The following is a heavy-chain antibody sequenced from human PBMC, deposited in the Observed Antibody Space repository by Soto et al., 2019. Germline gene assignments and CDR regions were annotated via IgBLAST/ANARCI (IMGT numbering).Heavy chain of an antibody. V-gene: IGHV4-59*01. CDR1: GGSISSYY. CDR2: IYYSGST. CDR3: ARAGAATLSDY. J-gene: IGHJ4*02. D-gene: IGHD2-15*01. Sequence: SETLSLTCTVSGGSISSYYWSWIRQPPGKGLEWIGYIYYSGSTNYNPSLKSRVTISVDTSKNQFSLKLSSVTAADTAVYYCARAGAATLSDYWGQGTRVTVSS.